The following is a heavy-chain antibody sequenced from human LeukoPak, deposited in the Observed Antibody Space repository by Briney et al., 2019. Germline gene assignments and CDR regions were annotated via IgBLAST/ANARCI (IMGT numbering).Heavy chain of an antibody. D-gene: IGHD2-2*01. CDR1: GYTFTGFY. J-gene: IGHJ4*02. CDR2: ITPNSGGT. CDR3: AREDCTSTSCYAFFDY. Sequence: ASVKVSRKASGYTFTGFYLHLVRQAPAQGLEWMGWITPNSGGTDYALKFQGRVTMTRDTSISTAYMELSRLRSDDTAVYYCAREDCTSTSCYAFFDYWGQGTLGTVSS. V-gene: IGHV1-2*02.